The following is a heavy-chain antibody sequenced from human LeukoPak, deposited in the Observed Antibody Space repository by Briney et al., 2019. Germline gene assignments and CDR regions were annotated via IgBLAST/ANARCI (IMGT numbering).Heavy chain of an antibody. J-gene: IGHJ6*02. CDR2: ISYDGSNK. V-gene: IGHV3-30*03. CDR1: GFTFNNYG. Sequence: GGSLRLSCAASGFTFNNYGMHWVRQAPGKGLEWVAVISYDGSNKYYADSVKGRFTISRDNSKNTLYLQMNSLRAEDTALYYCARPGRYFDWLLYSGMDVWGQGTTVTVSS. D-gene: IGHD3-9*01. CDR3: ARPGRYFDWLLYSGMDV.